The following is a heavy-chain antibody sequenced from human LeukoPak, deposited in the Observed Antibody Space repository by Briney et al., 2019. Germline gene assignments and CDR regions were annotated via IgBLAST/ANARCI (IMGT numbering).Heavy chain of an antibody. CDR2: IYDSGST. Sequence: SETLSLTCAVSGYSISSGYYWGWIRPPPGKGLERIGSIYDSGSTYYTPSLKSRVTISVDTSKHQFSLTLSSVTAADTAVYYCARQPFIAAAWFDPWGQGTLVTVSS. D-gene: IGHD6-13*01. V-gene: IGHV4-38-2*01. J-gene: IGHJ5*02. CDR1: GYSISSGYY. CDR3: ARQPFIAAAWFDP.